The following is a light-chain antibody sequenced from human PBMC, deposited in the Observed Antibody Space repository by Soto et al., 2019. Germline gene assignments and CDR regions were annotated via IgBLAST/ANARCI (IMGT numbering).Light chain of an antibody. V-gene: IGLV2-14*01. CDR1: SSDVGGYNY. CDR2: EVS. Sequence: QSALTQPASVSGSPGQSITISCTGTSSDVGGYNYVSWYQQHPGKAPKLMIYEVSNRPSGVSNRFSGSKSGNTASLTISRLQAEDEADYYCSSYTSSSTRVFGGGTKSPS. CDR3: SSYTSSSTRV. J-gene: IGLJ3*02.